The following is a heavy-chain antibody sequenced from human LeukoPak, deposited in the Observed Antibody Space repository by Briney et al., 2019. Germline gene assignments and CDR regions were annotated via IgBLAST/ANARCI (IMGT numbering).Heavy chain of an antibody. CDR1: GFTVSSNY. V-gene: IGHV3-23*01. Sequence: GGSLRLPCAASGFTVSSNYMSWVRQAPGKGLEWVSAISGSGGSTYYADSVKGRFTISRDNSKNTLYLQMNSLRAEDTAVYYCAKVYSGAIIFDYWGQGTLVTVSS. CDR3: AKVYSGAIIFDY. CDR2: ISGSGGST. D-gene: IGHD1-26*01. J-gene: IGHJ4*02.